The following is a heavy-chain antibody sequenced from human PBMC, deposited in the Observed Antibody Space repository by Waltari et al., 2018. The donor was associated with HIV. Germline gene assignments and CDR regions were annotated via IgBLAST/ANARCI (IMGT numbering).Heavy chain of an antibody. Sequence: EVQLVESGGGLVKPGGSLRLSCAASGFTFSDSSMNWVRQDPGKGLEWVSSISKNSDYIYYAASVKGRFTISRDNAKKSVYLQMNSLRVEDTAVFYCTRRTPSGTYGMDVWGQGTTVTVSS. D-gene: IGHD1-26*01. J-gene: IGHJ6*02. CDR1: GFTFSDSS. CDR3: TRRTPSGTYGMDV. CDR2: ISKNSDYI. V-gene: IGHV3-21*01.